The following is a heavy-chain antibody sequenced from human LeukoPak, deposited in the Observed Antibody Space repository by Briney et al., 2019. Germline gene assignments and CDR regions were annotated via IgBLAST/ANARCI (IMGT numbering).Heavy chain of an antibody. J-gene: IGHJ4*02. CDR3: TTGKY. Sequence: PSETLSLTCAVSGGSISSGGYSWSWIRQPPGKGLEWIGYIYYSGSTYYSPSLKSRVTISVDTSKNQFSLKLSSVTAADTAVYYCTTGKYWGQGTLVTVSS. CDR2: IYYSGST. V-gene: IGHV4-30-4*07. CDR1: GGSISSGGYS.